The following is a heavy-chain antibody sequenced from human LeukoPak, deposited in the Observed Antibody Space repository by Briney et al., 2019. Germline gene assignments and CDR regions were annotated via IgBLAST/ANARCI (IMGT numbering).Heavy chain of an antibody. D-gene: IGHD3-22*01. CDR3: ARVTYYYDSSGYDDAFDI. V-gene: IGHV3-21*01. CDR2: ISSSSSYI. J-gene: IGHJ3*02. CDR1: GFTFSSYG. Sequence: GGSLRLSCAASGFTFSSYGMHWVRQAPGKGLEWVASISSSSSYIYYADSVKGRFTISRDNSKNTLYLQMNSLRAEDTAVYYCARVTYYYDSSGYDDAFDIWGQGTMVTVSS.